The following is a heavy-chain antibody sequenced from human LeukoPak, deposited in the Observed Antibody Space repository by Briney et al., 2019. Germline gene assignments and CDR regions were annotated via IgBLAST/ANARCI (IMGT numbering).Heavy chain of an antibody. D-gene: IGHD1-7*01. Sequence: PGGSLRLSCAASGFTFDDYAMHWVRQAPGKGLEWVSGISWDSGTIGYADSVKGRFTISRDNAKNSLYLQMNSLRAEDTALYYCAKGLNFGAFDFWGQGTMATVSS. J-gene: IGHJ3*01. CDR3: AKGLNFGAFDF. V-gene: IGHV3-9*01. CDR1: GFTFDDYA. CDR2: ISWDSGTI.